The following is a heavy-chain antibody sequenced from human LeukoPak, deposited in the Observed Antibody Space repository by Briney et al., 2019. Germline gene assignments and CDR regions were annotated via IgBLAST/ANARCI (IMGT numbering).Heavy chain of an antibody. CDR3: ARFSAQGLTYYDFWSGYYYFDY. CDR1: GGSISSYY. J-gene: IGHJ4*02. V-gene: IGHV4-59*05. Sequence: SETLSLTCAVSGGSISSYYWSWIRQPPGKGLEWIGSIYHSGSTYYNPSLKSRVTISVDTSKNQFSLKLSSVTAADTAVYYCARFSAQGLTYYDFWSGYYYFDYWGQGTLVTVSS. CDR2: IYHSGST. D-gene: IGHD3-3*01.